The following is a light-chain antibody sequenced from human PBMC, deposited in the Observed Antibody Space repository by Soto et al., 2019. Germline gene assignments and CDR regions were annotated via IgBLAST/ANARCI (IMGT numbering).Light chain of an antibody. Sequence: EIVLTQSPGTLSLSPGERATLSCRASQRVSSSHLAWYQQKPGQAPRLLISGASSRATGIPDRFTGSGSGTDFTLTISRLEAEDFAVYYCQQYGSSPRTFGQGTTVEIK. CDR3: QQYGSSPRT. V-gene: IGKV3-20*01. CDR2: GAS. CDR1: QRVSSSH. J-gene: IGKJ1*01.